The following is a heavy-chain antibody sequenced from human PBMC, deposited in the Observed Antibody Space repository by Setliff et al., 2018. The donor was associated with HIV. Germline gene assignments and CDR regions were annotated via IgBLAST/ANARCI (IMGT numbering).Heavy chain of an antibody. CDR2: IAADDSVR. D-gene: IGHD3-22*01. CDR3: AKRVTATSPSWLDY. V-gene: IGHV3-23*01. J-gene: IGHJ4*02. Sequence: GGSLRLSCAASGFTFSSFAMAWVRQAPGRGLEWVSAIAADDSVRSYADSARGRFTISRDNYLSTLYLQMNSLRAADTAVYYCAKRVTATSPSWLDYWGQGTLVTAPQ. CDR1: GFTFSSFA.